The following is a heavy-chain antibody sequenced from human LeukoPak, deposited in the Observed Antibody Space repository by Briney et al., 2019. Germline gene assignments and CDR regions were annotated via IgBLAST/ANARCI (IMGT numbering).Heavy chain of an antibody. CDR1: GGSISSSSYY. D-gene: IGHD6-13*01. J-gene: IGHJ2*01. CDR2: IYYSGST. Sequence: SETLSLTCTVSGGSISSSSYYWGWIRQPPGKGLEWIGSIYYSGSTYYNPSLKSRVTISVDTSKNQFSLKLSSVTAADTAVYYCARVYYSNSYDYWYFDLWGRGTLVTVSS. CDR3: ARVYYSNSYDYWYFDL. V-gene: IGHV4-39*07.